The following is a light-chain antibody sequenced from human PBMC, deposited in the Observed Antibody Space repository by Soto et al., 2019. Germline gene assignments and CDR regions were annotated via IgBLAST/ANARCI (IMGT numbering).Light chain of an antibody. J-gene: IGKJ1*01. CDR3: QQYGSSRWT. Sequence: EIVLTQSPGTLSLSPGERATLSCRASQSVSSNYLAWYQQKPGQAPRLLIYGASSSATGIPDRFSGSGSGTDFTVTISRLEPEDFAVYYCQQYGSSRWTFGQGTKVEIK. CDR2: GAS. V-gene: IGKV3-20*01. CDR1: QSVSSNY.